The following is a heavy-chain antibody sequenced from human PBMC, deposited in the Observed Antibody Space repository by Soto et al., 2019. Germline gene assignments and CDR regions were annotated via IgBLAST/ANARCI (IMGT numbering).Heavy chain of an antibody. J-gene: IGHJ3*02. Sequence: QVQLVQSGAEVKEPGASVKVSCKASGYSFTTYDINWVRQATGQGLEWMGWMNPHSGNTAYAQKFQGRVTMTRNTSISTAYMELSSLRSEDTAVYYCTRVPPLSTYAFDIWGQGTMVTVSS. D-gene: IGHD2-2*01. V-gene: IGHV1-8*01. CDR1: GYSFTTYD. CDR2: MNPHSGNT. CDR3: TRVPPLSTYAFDI.